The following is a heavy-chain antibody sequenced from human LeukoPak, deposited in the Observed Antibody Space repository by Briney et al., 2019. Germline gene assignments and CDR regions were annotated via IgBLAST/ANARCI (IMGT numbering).Heavy chain of an antibody. V-gene: IGHV3-43*02. Sequence: GGSLRLSCAASGFTFSRYWMFWVRQAPGKGLEWVSLISGDGGSTYYADSVKGRFTISRDNSKNSLYLQMNSLRTEDTALYYCAKANIVVVTAMSGLDYWGQGTLVTVSS. CDR1: GFTFSRYW. D-gene: IGHD2-21*02. CDR3: AKANIVVVTAMSGLDY. J-gene: IGHJ4*02. CDR2: ISGDGGST.